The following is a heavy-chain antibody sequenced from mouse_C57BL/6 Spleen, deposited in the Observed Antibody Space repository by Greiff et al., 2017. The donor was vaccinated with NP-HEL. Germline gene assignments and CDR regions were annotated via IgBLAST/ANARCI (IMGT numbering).Heavy chain of an antibody. CDR1: GYTFTSYW. V-gene: IGHV1-55*01. Sequence: QVQLKQPGAELVKPGASVKMSCKASGYTFTSYWITWVKQRPGQGLEWIGDIYPGSGSTNYNEKFKSKATLTVDTSSSTAYMQLSSLTSEDSAVYYCARVLAASERDAMDYWGQGTSVTVSS. CDR2: IYPGSGST. CDR3: ARVLAASERDAMDY. D-gene: IGHD6-1*01. J-gene: IGHJ4*01.